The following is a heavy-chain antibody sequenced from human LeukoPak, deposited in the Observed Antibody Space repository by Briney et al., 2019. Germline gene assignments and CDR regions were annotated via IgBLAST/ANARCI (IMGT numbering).Heavy chain of an antibody. V-gene: IGHV3-30*04. Sequence: GGSLRLSCAASGLNFSDYGLHWVRQAPGKGLEWVAGISYDGTSIHHTDSVRGRFTISRDNSQNMLYLQMKSLRAEDTAMYYSTLYFYESSGLVRDYWGQGTLVTVSS. CDR1: GLNFSDYG. CDR3: TLYFYESSGLVRDY. D-gene: IGHD3-22*01. CDR2: ISYDGTSI. J-gene: IGHJ4*02.